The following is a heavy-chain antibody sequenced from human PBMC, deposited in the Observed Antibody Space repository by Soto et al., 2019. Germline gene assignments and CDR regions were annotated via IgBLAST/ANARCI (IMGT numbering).Heavy chain of an antibody. V-gene: IGHV3-21*01. CDR3: VKDEGIEAMDV. Sequence: GGSLRLSCVTSGFTFSRNTINWVRQAPGKGLEWVASITSSGSYVYYADSVKGRFSASRDNAKNSLSLQMDSLRPDDTAIYFCVKDEGIEAMDVWGQGTTVTVSS. J-gene: IGHJ6*02. CDR1: GFTFSRNT. D-gene: IGHD3-3*02. CDR2: ITSSGSYV.